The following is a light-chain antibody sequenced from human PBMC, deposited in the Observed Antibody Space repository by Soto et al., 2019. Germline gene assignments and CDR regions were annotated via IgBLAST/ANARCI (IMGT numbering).Light chain of an antibody. J-gene: IGKJ5*01. CDR3: QQRSNWPIT. CDR1: QSVSSY. Sequence: EIVLTQSPATLSLSPGERATLSCMASQSVSSYLAWYQQKPGQAPRLLIYDASNRATGIPARFSGSGSGTDFTLTISSLEPEDFAVYYCQQRSNWPITFGRGTRLEIK. V-gene: IGKV3-11*01. CDR2: DAS.